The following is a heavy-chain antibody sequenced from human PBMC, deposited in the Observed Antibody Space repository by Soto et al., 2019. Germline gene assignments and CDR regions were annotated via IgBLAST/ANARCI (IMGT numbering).Heavy chain of an antibody. Sequence: GGSLRLSCVASGFTFSTYAMSWVRQAPGKGLEWVSAISGSGGGTYYADSVKGRFTISRDNSKNTLYLQMNSLRAEDTALYYCAKDHWGSYSGQGTLVTVSS. CDR3: AKDHWGSY. CDR1: GFTFSTYA. D-gene: IGHD3-16*01. CDR2: ISGSGGGT. V-gene: IGHV3-23*01. J-gene: IGHJ4*02.